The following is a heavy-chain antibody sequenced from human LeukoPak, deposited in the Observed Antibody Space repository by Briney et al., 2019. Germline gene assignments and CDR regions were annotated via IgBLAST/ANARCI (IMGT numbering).Heavy chain of an antibody. Sequence: ESLKSSCNAAGYCITSYCSVRWRHMPGGEREGMVIIFPGDAGTRYSPSFEGQVTISADKSISTTYLQWSRLKALGTGMYYCARKGYYYDSSGYYHSAVDIWGQGTMVTVSS. CDR1: GYCITSYC. J-gene: IGHJ3*02. CDR2: IFPGDAGT. D-gene: IGHD3-22*01. V-gene: IGHV5-51*01. CDR3: ARKGYYYDSSGYYHSAVDI.